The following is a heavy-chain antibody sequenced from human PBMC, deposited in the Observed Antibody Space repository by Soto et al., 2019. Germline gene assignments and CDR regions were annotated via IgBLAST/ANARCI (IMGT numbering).Heavy chain of an antibody. CDR1: GGSISEKY. J-gene: IGHJ5*02. V-gene: IGHV4-4*07. D-gene: IGHD6-13*01. Sequence: PSETLSLTCIVSGGSISEKYWNWVRQPPGKGLEWIGLIFANGHTDYNPSLKSRVTMSVDASKNQFSLRLTSMTAADTAVYYCVASIAASGLNWLDPWGRGTMVTVSS. CDR3: VASIAASGLNWLDP. CDR2: IFANGHT.